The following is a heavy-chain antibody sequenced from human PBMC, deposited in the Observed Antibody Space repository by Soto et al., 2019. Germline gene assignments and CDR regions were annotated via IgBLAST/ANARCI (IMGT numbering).Heavy chain of an antibody. J-gene: IGHJ4*02. Sequence: SVKVSCKSSVGTFSRYAISLVRQAPGQGLEWMGGIIPIFGTANYAQKFQGRVTITADESTSTAYMELRSLRSEDTAVYYCASGYCGGDCYSRRPRFVYWGQGTLVTVSS. D-gene: IGHD2-21*02. CDR2: IIPIFGTA. V-gene: IGHV1-69*13. CDR1: VGTFSRYA. CDR3: ASGYCGGDCYSRRPRFVY.